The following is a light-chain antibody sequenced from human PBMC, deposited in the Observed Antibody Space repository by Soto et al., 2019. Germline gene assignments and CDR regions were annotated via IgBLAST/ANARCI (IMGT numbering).Light chain of an antibody. V-gene: IGLV2-14*01. CDR1: SSDVGGYNY. CDR2: DVS. CDR3: SSYTSSSPYV. J-gene: IGLJ1*01. Sequence: QSALTQPAPVSGSPGQSITISCTGTSSDVGGYNYVSWYQQHPGKAPKLMIYDVSNRPSGVSNRFSGSKSGNTASLTISGLQAEDEADYYCSSYTSSSPYVFGTGTKATVL.